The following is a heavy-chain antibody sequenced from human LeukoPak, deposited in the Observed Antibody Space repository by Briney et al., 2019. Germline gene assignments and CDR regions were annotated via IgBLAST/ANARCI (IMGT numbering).Heavy chain of an antibody. CDR1: VYTLTIYY. D-gene: IGHD6-19*01. CDR3: ARIVSGSGWPYKIDH. J-gene: IGHJ4*02. Sequence: ASVTVSSTASVYTLTIYYMHWVRQAPGQGREWMGIINPSGGSTSYAQKFQGRVTMARDTSTSTVYMELSSLRSEDTAVYYCARIVSGSGWPYKIDHWAQGTLVTVSS. V-gene: IGHV1-46*01. CDR2: INPSGGST.